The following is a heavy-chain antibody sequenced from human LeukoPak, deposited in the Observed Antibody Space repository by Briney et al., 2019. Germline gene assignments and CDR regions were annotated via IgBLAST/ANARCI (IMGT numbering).Heavy chain of an antibody. V-gene: IGHV3-64D*06. CDR2: ISSNGDNT. J-gene: IGHJ4*02. CDR3: VRRTGY. CDR1: GFTFSTYV. Sequence: GGSLRLSCSVSGFTFSTYVMHWVRQAPGKGLEYVSAISSNGDNTYYADSVKGRFTISRDNSKNTLYLQMSSLRADDTAVYYCVRRTGYWGQGTLVTVSS.